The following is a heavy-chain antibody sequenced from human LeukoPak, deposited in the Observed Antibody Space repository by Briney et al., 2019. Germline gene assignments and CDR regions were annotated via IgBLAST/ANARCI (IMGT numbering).Heavy chain of an antibody. CDR3: AGGGHEYSSSSPFDY. J-gene: IGHJ4*02. CDR1: GYSFTSYW. V-gene: IGHV5-10-1*01. CDR2: IDPSDSYT. D-gene: IGHD6-6*01. Sequence: PGESLKISCKGSGYSFTSYWISWVRQMPGKGLEWMGRIDPSDSYTNYSPSFQGHVTISADKSISTAYLQWSSLKASDTAMYYCAGGGHEYSSSSPFDYWGQGTLVTVSS.